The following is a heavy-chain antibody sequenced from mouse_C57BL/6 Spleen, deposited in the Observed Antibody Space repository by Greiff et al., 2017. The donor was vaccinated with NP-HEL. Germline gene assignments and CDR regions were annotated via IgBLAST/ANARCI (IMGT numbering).Heavy chain of an antibody. CDR1: GFNITNTY. CDR2: IDPANGNT. D-gene: IGHD1-1*01. CDR3: ARITGSYFDY. V-gene: IGHV14-3*01. Sequence: VQLQQSVAELVRPGASVKLSCTASGFNITNTYMHWVKQRPEQGLEWIGRIDPANGNTKYDPKFKGKATLTADTSANTAYRQLSSLTSEDSSIYFCARITGSYFDYWGQGTTLTVSS. J-gene: IGHJ2*01.